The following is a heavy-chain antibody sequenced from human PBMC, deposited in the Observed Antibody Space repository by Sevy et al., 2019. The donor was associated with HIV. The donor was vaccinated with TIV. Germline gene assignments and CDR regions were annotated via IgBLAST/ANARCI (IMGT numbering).Heavy chain of an antibody. Sequence: SETLSLTCTVSGGSITSLYWNWIRQPPGKGLEWIANIYYNGHINYNPSLKRRVTLSLTTSKNQYSLRLSPVTAADTAMYYCAGENAWGRGYSWGQGTLVTVSS. V-gene: IGHV4-59*08. CDR2: IYYNGHI. D-gene: IGHD1-26*01. CDR3: AGENAWGRGYS. CDR1: GGSITSLY. J-gene: IGHJ4*02.